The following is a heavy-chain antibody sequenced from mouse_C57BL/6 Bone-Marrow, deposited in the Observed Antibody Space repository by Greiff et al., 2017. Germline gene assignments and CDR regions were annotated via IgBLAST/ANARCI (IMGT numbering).Heavy chain of an antibody. CDR1: GYTFTSYW. V-gene: IGHV1-50*01. D-gene: IGHD1-1*02. Sequence: VQLQQPGAELVKPGASVTLSCKASGYTFTSYWMQWVKQRPGQGLEWIGEIDPSDSYTNYNQKFKGKATLTVDTSSSKAYMQLSRLTSEDSAVYYCARVWRSWLAYWGQGTLVTVSA. J-gene: IGHJ3*01. CDR3: ARVWRSWLAY. CDR2: IDPSDSYT.